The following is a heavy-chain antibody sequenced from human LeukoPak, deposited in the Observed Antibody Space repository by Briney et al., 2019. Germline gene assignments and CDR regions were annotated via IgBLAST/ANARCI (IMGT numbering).Heavy chain of an antibody. Sequence: PGGSLRLSCVGSGFTFSSYWMTWVRQAPGKGLEWVANIKQDGSEQNYVDSVKGRFTISRDNAKNSLSLQMNSLRADDTAVYYCVRYRMVYDYTDARRDHWGQGTLVTVSS. D-gene: IGHD4-11*01. CDR3: VRYRMVYDYTDARRDH. CDR1: GFTFSSYW. CDR2: IKQDGSEQ. V-gene: IGHV3-7*03. J-gene: IGHJ4*02.